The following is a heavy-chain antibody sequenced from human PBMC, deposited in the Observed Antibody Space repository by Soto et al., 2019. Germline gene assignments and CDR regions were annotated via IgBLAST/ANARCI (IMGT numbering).Heavy chain of an antibody. V-gene: IGHV5-51*01. J-gene: IGHJ4*02. CDR2: IYPGDSDA. CDR1: GYSFSNYW. Sequence: EVQLVQSGAEVKKPGDSLKISCKVSGYSFSNYWIGWVRQMPGKGLEWMGTIYPGDSDARYNPAFQGQVTISADKSIDTAFLQWTSLKASDTATYYCARQQLSGNVLDSWGQGTLVTVSS. D-gene: IGHD3-10*01. CDR3: ARQQLSGNVLDS.